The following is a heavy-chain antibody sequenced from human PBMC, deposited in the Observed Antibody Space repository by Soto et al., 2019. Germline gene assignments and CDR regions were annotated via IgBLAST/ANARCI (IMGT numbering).Heavy chain of an antibody. CDR2: ITSDSSDI. CDR3: ATTYCSGGYCFSSEY. J-gene: IGHJ4*02. V-gene: IGHV3-21*01. Sequence: GGSLRLSCAASGITFRSYSMSWVRQAPGKGLEWVASITSDSSDIYYEDSVKGRFTISRDNGENSLYLQMTSLGAEDTGVYYCATTYCSGGYCFSSEYWGQGVLVTVSS. CDR1: GITFRSYS. D-gene: IGHD2-15*01.